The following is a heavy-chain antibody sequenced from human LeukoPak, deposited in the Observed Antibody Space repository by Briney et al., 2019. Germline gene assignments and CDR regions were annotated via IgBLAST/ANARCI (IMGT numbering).Heavy chain of an antibody. Sequence: ASVKVSCKASPYTFNKYYIHWVRQAPGQGLEWMGLINPSGRSASYAQRFQGRVTMTRDTSASTVYMDLSSLTSDDTAVYYCARDSVELERRNWFDPWGQGTLVTVSS. CDR3: ARDSVELERRNWFDP. CDR2: INPSGRSA. D-gene: IGHD1-1*01. CDR1: PYTFNKYY. J-gene: IGHJ5*02. V-gene: IGHV1-46*02.